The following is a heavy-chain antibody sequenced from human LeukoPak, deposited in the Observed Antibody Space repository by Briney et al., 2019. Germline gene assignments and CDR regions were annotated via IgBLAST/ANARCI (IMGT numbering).Heavy chain of an antibody. V-gene: IGHV1-8*01. Sequence: ASVKVSCKTSGYPFTTWEINWVRQAAGQGLEWMGWVHPNSGNTAYAQKFQGRVTITTDESTGTAYMELSSLRSEDTAVYYCASRTGPDYYYYYYMDVWGKGTTVTVSS. D-gene: IGHD1-14*01. CDR2: VHPNSGNT. CDR3: ASRTGPDYYYYYYMDV. CDR1: GYPFTTWE. J-gene: IGHJ6*03.